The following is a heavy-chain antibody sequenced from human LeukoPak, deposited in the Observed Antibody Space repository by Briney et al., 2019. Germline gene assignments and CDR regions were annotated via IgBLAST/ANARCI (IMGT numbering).Heavy chain of an antibody. V-gene: IGHV3-23*01. CDR3: ANLRGSGSSYFDS. Sequence: GRSLRLSCAASGFTFSSYAMHWVRQAPGKGLEWVSTISASGIGTYYADSVKGRFTVSRDNSKNTLYLQMNSLRAEDTAVYFCANLRGSGSSYFDSWGQGTLVTVSS. D-gene: IGHD3-10*01. J-gene: IGHJ4*02. CDR2: ISASGIGT. CDR1: GFTFSSYA.